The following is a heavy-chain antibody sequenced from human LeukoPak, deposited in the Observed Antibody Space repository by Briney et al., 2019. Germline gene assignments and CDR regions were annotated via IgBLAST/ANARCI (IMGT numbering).Heavy chain of an antibody. CDR2: IYYSGST. V-gene: IGHV4-31*03. D-gene: IGHD2-2*01. CDR1: GGSISSSSYY. CDR3: ARDARSTFYYYYGMDV. J-gene: IGHJ6*02. Sequence: SETLSLTCTVSGGSISSSSYYWSWIRQHPGKGLEWIGYIYYSGSTYYNPSLKSRVTISVDTSKNQFSLKLSSVTAADTAVYYCARDARSTFYYYYGMDVWGQGTTVTVSS.